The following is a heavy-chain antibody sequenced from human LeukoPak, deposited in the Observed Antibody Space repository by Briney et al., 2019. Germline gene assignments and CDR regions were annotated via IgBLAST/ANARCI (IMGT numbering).Heavy chain of an antibody. CDR2: SYWDDDK. J-gene: IGHJ4*02. V-gene: IGHV2-5*02. CDR1: GFSLPSRGVG. D-gene: IGHD3-22*01. Sequence: SGPTLVKPTQTLTLTCTFSGFSLPSRGVGVGCIRQPPGKALEWLSLSYWDDDKLYNTSLKSRLTITKDTSKNQVVLTMTNMDPVDTATYYCAHSSYYSWYFDYWGQGTLVTVST. CDR3: AHSSYYSWYFDY.